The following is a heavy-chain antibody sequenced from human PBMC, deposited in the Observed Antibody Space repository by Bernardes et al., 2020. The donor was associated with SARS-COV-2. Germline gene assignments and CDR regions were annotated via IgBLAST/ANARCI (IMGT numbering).Heavy chain of an antibody. CDR3: VSPYCSGTDCYDNWFDP. J-gene: IGHJ5*02. V-gene: IGHV4-39*01. Sequence: SETLSLTCTVSGGSISSINYYWAWIRQPPGKGLEWIGSVYHSGSTYYKPSLKSRLTMSVNTAKNQLSLELSSVTAADAAIYYCVSPYCSGTDCYDNWFDPWGPGTLVTVSS. D-gene: IGHD2-2*01. CDR1: GGSISSINYY. CDR2: VYHSGST.